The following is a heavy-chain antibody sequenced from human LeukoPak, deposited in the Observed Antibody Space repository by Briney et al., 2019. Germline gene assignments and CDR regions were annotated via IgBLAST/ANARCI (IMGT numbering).Heavy chain of an antibody. J-gene: IGHJ4*02. D-gene: IGHD3-22*01. CDR1: GFTFSSYS. V-gene: IGHV3-21*01. Sequence: GGSLRLSCAVSGFTFSSYSMNWVRQAPGKGLEWVSSISSSSGYICYADSVKGRFTISRDNAKNSLYLQMNSLRAEDTAVYYCARGGMVVVSEFDYWGQGTLVTVSS. CDR3: ARGGMVVVSEFDY. CDR2: ISSSSGYI.